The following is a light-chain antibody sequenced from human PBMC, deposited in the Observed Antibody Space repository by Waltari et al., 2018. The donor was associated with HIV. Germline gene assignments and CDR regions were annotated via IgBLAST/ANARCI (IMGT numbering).Light chain of an antibody. V-gene: IGKV3-20*01. CDR2: DAS. Sequence: EIVLTQSPGTLSLSPGERATLSCRASQSLRSSYLAWYQHKPGQAPRLLIYDASSRATGIPDRFSGSGSGTDFTLTVSSLEPEDFAVYYCQQYGSSPGTFGQGTKVEIK. CDR3: QQYGSSPGT. J-gene: IGKJ1*01. CDR1: QSLRSSY.